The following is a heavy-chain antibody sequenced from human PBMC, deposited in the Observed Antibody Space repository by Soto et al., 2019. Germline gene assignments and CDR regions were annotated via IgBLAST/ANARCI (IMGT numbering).Heavy chain of an antibody. J-gene: IGHJ4*02. V-gene: IGHV1-69*12. CDR2: IIPIFGTA. Sequence: QVQLVQSGAEVKKPGSSMKVSCKSSGGIFSSYAISWMQQAPGEGLEWMGGIIPIFGTANYAQKFQGRVTITADESTSTAYMELSCLRSEDTDVYSCAREWVYDSSKKLDYWGQGTMVTVSS. D-gene: IGHD3-22*01. CDR3: AREWVYDSSKKLDY. CDR1: GGIFSSYA.